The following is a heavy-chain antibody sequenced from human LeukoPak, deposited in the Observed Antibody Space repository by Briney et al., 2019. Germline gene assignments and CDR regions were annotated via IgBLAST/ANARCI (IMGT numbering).Heavy chain of an antibody. CDR3: AKGDKMLTWRRTYNRFDP. D-gene: IGHD3-16*01. CDR2: ISKDGSNK. J-gene: IGHJ5*02. V-gene: IGHV3-30*04. CDR1: GFTFSSYS. Sequence: PGGSLRLSCVASGFTFSSYSMHWVRQAPGKGLEWVTYISKDGSNKYYIDSVKGRFTISRDNSKNTLYLQMNSLRAGDTAVYFCAKGDKMLTWRRTYNRFDPWGQGTLVTVSS.